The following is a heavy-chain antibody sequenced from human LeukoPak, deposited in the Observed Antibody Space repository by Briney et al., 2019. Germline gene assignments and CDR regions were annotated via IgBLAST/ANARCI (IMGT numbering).Heavy chain of an antibody. D-gene: IGHD3-10*01. CDR2: ISWNSGSI. Sequence: PGGSLRLSCAASGFTFDDYAMHWVRQAPGKGLEWVSGISWNSGSIGYADSVKGRFTISRDNAKNSLYLQMNSLRAEDTALYYCAKDSRGYYGSGSYHSPSLGDNWFDPWGQGTLVTVSS. CDR1: GFTFDDYA. J-gene: IGHJ5*02. CDR3: AKDSRGYYGSGSYHSPSLGDNWFDP. V-gene: IGHV3-9*01.